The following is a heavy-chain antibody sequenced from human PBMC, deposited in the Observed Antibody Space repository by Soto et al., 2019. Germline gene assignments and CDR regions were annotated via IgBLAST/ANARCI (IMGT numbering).Heavy chain of an antibody. V-gene: IGHV4-30-2*01. Sequence: QLQLQESGSGLVKPSETLSLTCAVSGGSISSGGYSWSWIRQPPGKGLEWIGYIYHSGSTYYNPSLKRRVTISVDRSKNQFSLKLSSVTAADTAVYYSASYYYDSSGYYLDYWGQGTLVTVSS. CDR1: GGSISSGGYS. CDR2: IYHSGST. J-gene: IGHJ4*02. D-gene: IGHD3-22*01. CDR3: ASYYYDSSGYYLDY.